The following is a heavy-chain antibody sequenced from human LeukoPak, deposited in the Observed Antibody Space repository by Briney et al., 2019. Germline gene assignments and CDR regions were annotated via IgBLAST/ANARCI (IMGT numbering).Heavy chain of an antibody. Sequence: PGGSLRLSCAGSGFTFNTYNMNWVRQAPGKGLEWVSSISSSSSYIYYADSVKGRFTISRDNAKNSLYLQMNSLRAEDTAVYYCAKEYGGYGSGAFDIWGQGTMVTVSS. J-gene: IGHJ3*02. V-gene: IGHV3-21*01. D-gene: IGHD5-12*01. CDR3: AKEYGGYGSGAFDI. CDR2: ISSSSSYI. CDR1: GFTFNTYN.